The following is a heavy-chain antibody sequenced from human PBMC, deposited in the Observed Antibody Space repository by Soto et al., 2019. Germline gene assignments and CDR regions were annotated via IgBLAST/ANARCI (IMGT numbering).Heavy chain of an antibody. V-gene: IGHV5-10-1*03. D-gene: IGHD3-22*01. CDR3: ARQDYYDSSGYGMDV. CDR2: IDPSDSYT. Sequence: EVQLVQSEAEVKKPGESLRISCKGSGYSFTSYWISWVRQMPGKGLEWMGRIDPSDSYTNYSPSFQGHVTISADKSISTAYLQWSSLKASDTAMYYCARQDYYDSSGYGMDVWGQGTTVTVSS. J-gene: IGHJ6*02. CDR1: GYSFTSYW.